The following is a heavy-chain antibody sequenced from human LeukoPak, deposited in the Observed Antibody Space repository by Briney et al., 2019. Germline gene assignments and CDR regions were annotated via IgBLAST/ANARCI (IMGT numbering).Heavy chain of an antibody. J-gene: IGHJ5*02. D-gene: IGHD1-26*01. V-gene: IGHV4-39*01. CDR3: ARHEYSGSYYGLSWFDP. CDR2: IYYSGST. CDR1: GGSISSSGYY. Sequence: SGPGLVKPSETLSLTCTVSGGSISSSGYYWGWIRQPPGKGLEWIASIYYSGSTYYNPSRKSRVTISVDTSKNQLSLKLSSLTAADTAVYYCARHEYSGSYYGLSWFDPWGQGTLVTVSS.